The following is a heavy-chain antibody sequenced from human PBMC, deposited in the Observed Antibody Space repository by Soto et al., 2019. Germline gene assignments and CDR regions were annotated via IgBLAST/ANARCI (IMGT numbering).Heavy chain of an antibody. V-gene: IGHV4-34*01. J-gene: IGHJ6*02. Sequence: KPSETLSLTCAVYGGSFSGYYWSWIRQPPGKGLEWIGEINHSGSTNYNPSLKSRVTISVDTSKNQFSLKLSSVTAADTAVYYCARGSDEVAAAGYYYYGMDVWGQGTTVTVSS. CDR1: GGSFSGYY. CDR3: ARGSDEVAAAGYYYYGMDV. CDR2: INHSGST. D-gene: IGHD6-13*01.